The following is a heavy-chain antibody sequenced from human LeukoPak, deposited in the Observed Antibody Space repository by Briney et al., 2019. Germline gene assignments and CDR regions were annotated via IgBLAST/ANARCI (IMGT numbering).Heavy chain of an antibody. Sequence: GGSLRLSCVVSGFTVSTNYMSWVRQAPGKGLEWVSLIYSGGSTYYADSVKGRFTISRDNSKNTLYLQMNSLRAEDTAVYYCARDQYGSGIDYWGQGTLVTVSS. CDR2: IYSGGST. CDR3: ARDQYGSGIDY. J-gene: IGHJ4*02. V-gene: IGHV3-53*01. CDR1: GFTVSTNY. D-gene: IGHD3-10*01.